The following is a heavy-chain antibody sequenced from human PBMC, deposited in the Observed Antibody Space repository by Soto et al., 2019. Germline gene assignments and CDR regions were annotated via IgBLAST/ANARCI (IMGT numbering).Heavy chain of an antibody. D-gene: IGHD1-26*01. CDR1: GGSITSSSYY. Sequence: QLHLRESGPGLVKPSETLSLTCTVSGGSITSSSYYWGWIRQPPGKGLEWIGSIYYSGSTYYNPSPNGRFTIAVDTCNNQYSLELSSVTAADTVVYSCATQEVGGSYVYTFDPWGQGTLVTVSS. CDR2: IYYSGST. V-gene: IGHV4-39*01. CDR3: ATQEVGGSYVYTFDP. J-gene: IGHJ5*02.